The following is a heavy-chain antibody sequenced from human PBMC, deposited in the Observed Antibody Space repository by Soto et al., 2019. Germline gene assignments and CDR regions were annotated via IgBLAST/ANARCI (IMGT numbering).Heavy chain of an antibody. D-gene: IGHD3-22*01. V-gene: IGHV3-21*01. CDR2: ISSSSSYI. Sequence: GGSLRLACAASGFTFSSYSMNWVRQAPGKGLEWVSSISSSSSYIYYADSVKGRFTISRDNAKNSLYLQMNSLRAEDTAVYYCARDKYYYDSSGYYYYYGMDVWGQGTTVTVSS. J-gene: IGHJ6*02. CDR1: GFTFSSYS. CDR3: ARDKYYYDSSGYYYYYGMDV.